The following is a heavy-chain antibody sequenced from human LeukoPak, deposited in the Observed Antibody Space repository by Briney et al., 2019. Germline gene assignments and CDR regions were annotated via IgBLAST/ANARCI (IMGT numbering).Heavy chain of an antibody. Sequence: GGTLRLSCAASGFTFSSYAMSWVRQAPGKGLEWVSAISGSGGSTYYADSVKGRFTISRDNSKNTLYLQMNSLRAEDTAVYYCARRAGAYSHPYDYWGQGTLVTVSS. CDR1: GFTFSSYA. D-gene: IGHD4/OR15-4a*01. CDR2: ISGSGGST. V-gene: IGHV3-23*01. CDR3: ARRAGAYSHPYDY. J-gene: IGHJ4*02.